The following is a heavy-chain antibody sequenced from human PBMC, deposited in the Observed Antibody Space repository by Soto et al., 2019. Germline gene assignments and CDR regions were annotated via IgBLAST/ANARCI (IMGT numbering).Heavy chain of an antibody. CDR2: IYPGDSDT. J-gene: IGHJ6*02. CDR1: GYSFTSYW. V-gene: IGHV5-51*01. D-gene: IGHD2-21*02. Sequence: GESLKISCKGSGYSFTSYWIGWVRQMSGKGLEWMGIIYPGDSDTRYSPSFQGQVTISADKSISTAYLQWSSLKASDTAMYYCARHGYPYCGGDCYYYYCMDVWGQGTTVTVSS. CDR3: ARHGYPYCGGDCYYYYCMDV.